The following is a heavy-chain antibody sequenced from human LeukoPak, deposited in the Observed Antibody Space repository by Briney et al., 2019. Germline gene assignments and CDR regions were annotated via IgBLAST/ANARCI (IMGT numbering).Heavy chain of an antibody. CDR2: IWYDGSNK. CDR3: AKDRKESGYGSFYYHHGMDV. Sequence: GGSLRLSCAASGFTFSTYGMHWVRQAPGKGLEGVAVIWYDGSNKYYADSVKGRFTISRDNSKNTLFVQMDSLRADDTAVYYCAKDRKESGYGSFYYHHGMDVWGQGTTVTVSS. V-gene: IGHV3-33*06. D-gene: IGHD5-12*01. CDR1: GFTFSTYG. J-gene: IGHJ6*02.